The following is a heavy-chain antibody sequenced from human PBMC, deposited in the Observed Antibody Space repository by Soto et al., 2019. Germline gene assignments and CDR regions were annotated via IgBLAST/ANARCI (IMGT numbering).Heavy chain of an antibody. V-gene: IGHV3-33*01. J-gene: IGHJ5*02. Sequence: QVQLVESGGGVVQPGRSLRLSCAASGFTFSSYGMHWVRQAPGKGLEWVAVIWYDGSNKYYADSVKGRFTISRDNSKNTLYLQMNSLRAEDTAVYYCAGGYRLNWFDPWGQGTLVTVSS. CDR2: IWYDGSNK. CDR3: AGGYRLNWFDP. CDR1: GFTFSSYG. D-gene: IGHD2-2*02.